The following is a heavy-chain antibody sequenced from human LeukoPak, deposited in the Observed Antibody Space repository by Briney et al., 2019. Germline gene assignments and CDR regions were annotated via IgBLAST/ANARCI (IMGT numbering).Heavy chain of an antibody. V-gene: IGHV4-39*07. J-gene: IGHJ4*02. D-gene: IGHD6-13*01. CDR2: IYYSGST. Sequence: SETLSLTCTVSGGSISSSSYYWGWIRQPPGKGLEWIGSIYYSGSTYYDPSLKSRVTISVDTSKNQFSLKLSSVTAADTAVYYCAAYSSSWSGYFDYWGQGTLVTVSS. CDR3: AAYSSSWSGYFDY. CDR1: GGSISSSSYY.